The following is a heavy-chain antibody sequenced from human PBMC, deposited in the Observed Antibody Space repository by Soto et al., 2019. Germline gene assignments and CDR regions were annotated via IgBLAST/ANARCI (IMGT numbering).Heavy chain of an antibody. CDR2: IYWNDDK. Sequence: SGPTLVNPTQPLTLTCTFSGFSLSTSGVGVGWIRQPPGKALEWLALIYWNDDKRYSPSLKSRLTITKDTSKNQVVLTMTNMDPVDTATYYCAHLYYDFWSGYYLDYWGQGTLVTVSS. CDR1: GFSLSTSGVG. CDR3: AHLYYDFWSGYYLDY. J-gene: IGHJ4*02. D-gene: IGHD3-3*01. V-gene: IGHV2-5*01.